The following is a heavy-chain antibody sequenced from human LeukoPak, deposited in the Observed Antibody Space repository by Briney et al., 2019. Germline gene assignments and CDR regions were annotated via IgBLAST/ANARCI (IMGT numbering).Heavy chain of an antibody. D-gene: IGHD6-19*01. CDR2: IKQDGSEK. CDR1: GFTFSSYW. J-gene: IGHJ4*02. CDR3: ARERRSGWESYFDY. V-gene: IGHV3-7*01. Sequence: GGSLRLSCAASGFTFSSYWMSWVRQAPGKGLEWVANIKQDGSEKYYVDSVKGRFTISRDNAKNSLYLQMNSLRVEDTAVYYCARERRSGWESYFDYWGQGTLVTVSS.